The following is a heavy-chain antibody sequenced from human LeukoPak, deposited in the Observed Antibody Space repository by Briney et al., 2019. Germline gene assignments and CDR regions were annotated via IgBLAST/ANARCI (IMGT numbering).Heavy chain of an antibody. V-gene: IGHV1-2*02. Sequence: ASVKVSCKASGYTFTGYYMHWVRQAPGQGLEWMGWINPNSGGTNYAQKFQGRVTVTRDTSISTAYMELSRLRSDDTAVYYCARDTRDSSGYSDAFDIWGQGTMVTVSS. D-gene: IGHD3-22*01. CDR1: GYTFTGYY. CDR3: ARDTRDSSGYSDAFDI. CDR2: INPNSGGT. J-gene: IGHJ3*02.